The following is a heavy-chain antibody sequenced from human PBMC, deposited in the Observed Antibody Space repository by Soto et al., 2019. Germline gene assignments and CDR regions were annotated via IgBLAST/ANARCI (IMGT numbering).Heavy chain of an antibody. CDR3: AKGVGSYYFDY. CDR1: GFTFSRYP. CDR2: ITYDGNNK. V-gene: IGHV3-30-3*01. D-gene: IGHD1-26*01. Sequence: QVQLVESGGGVVQPGRSLRLSCAASGFTFSRYPMYWVRQAPGKGLEWVAVITYDGNNKYYADSVKGRFTISRDNVKNTLYLQMNNLRPEDTAVYYCAKGVGSYYFDYWGQGTLVTVSS. J-gene: IGHJ4*02.